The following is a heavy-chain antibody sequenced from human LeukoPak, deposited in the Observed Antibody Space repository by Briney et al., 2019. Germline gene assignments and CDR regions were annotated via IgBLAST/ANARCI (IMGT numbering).Heavy chain of an antibody. D-gene: IGHD3-3*01. CDR1: GFTFSSYA. V-gene: IGHV3-23*01. CDR2: ISGSGGST. CDR3: ARDPPSFHYDFWSGFPGSY. J-gene: IGHJ4*02. Sequence: GGSLRLSCAASGFTFSSYAMSWVRQAPGKGLEWVSAISGSGGSTYYADSVKGRFTISRDNSKNTLYLQMNSLRAEDTAVYYCARDPPSFHYDFWSGFPGSYWGQGTLVTVSS.